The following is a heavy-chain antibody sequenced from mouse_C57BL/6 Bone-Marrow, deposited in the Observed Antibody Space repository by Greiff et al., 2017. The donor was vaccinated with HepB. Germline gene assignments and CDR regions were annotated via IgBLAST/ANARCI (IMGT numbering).Heavy chain of an antibody. D-gene: IGHD2-5*01. CDR3: AYYSNFLDY. Sequence: VKLQQSGAELVKPGASVKMSCTASGYTFTSYWITWVKQRPGQGLEWIGDIYPGSGSTNYNEKFKSKATLTVDTSASTAYMQLSSLTSEDSAVYYCAYYSNFLDYWGQGTTLTVSS. CDR2: IYPGSGST. V-gene: IGHV1-55*01. CDR1: GYTFTSYW. J-gene: IGHJ2*01.